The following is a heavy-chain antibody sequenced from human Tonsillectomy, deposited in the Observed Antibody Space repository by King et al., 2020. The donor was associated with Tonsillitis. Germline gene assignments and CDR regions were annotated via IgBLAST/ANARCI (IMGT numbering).Heavy chain of an antibody. CDR1: GYSVTSYW. V-gene: IGHV5-10-1*03. Sequence: VQLVESGAEVKKPGESLRISCKGSGYSVTSYWITWVRQMPGKGLEWMGRIDPSDSYTNYSPSFQGHVTISAYKSISTAYLQWSSLKASDTAMYYCASSWKPVYSSSHSDYWGQGTLVTVSS. J-gene: IGHJ4*02. CDR3: ASSWKPVYSSSHSDY. CDR2: IDPSDSYT. D-gene: IGHD6-13*01.